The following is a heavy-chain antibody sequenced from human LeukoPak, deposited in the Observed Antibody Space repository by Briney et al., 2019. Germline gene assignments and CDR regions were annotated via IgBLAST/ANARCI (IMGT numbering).Heavy chain of an antibody. J-gene: IGHJ4*02. CDR2: ISSSSSTI. CDR1: GFTFSSYS. V-gene: IGHV3-48*02. D-gene: IGHD3-22*01. Sequence: PGGSLRLSCAASGFTFSSYSMNWVRQAPGKGLEWVSYISSSSSTIYYADSVKGRFTISRDNAKSSLYLQMNSLRDEDTAVYYCARDLRYDSSGYPDYWGQGTLVTVSS. CDR3: ARDLRYDSSGYPDY.